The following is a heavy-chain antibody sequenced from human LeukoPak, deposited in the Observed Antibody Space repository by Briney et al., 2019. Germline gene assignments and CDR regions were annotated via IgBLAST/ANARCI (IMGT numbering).Heavy chain of an antibody. CDR3: TRGSSSQYFQH. J-gene: IGHJ1*01. CDR1: NYTFSNYP. V-gene: IGHV1-18*01. Sequence: GASVKVSCKASNYTFSNYPISWVRQAPGQRLEWLGWISAYSGHTNYTQKAQGRVTMTTDRSTSTAYMELASLRPDDTAIYYCTRGSSSQYFQHWGQGTLVTVSS. CDR2: ISAYSGHT. D-gene: IGHD6-6*01.